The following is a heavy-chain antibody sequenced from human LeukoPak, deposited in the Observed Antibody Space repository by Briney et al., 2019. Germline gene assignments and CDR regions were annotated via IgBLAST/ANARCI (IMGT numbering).Heavy chain of an antibody. J-gene: IGHJ4*02. CDR2: INPGNGNT. D-gene: IGHD6-13*01. V-gene: IGHV1-3*01. CDR1: GYTFTSYA. Sequence: ASVKVSCKASGYTFTSYAMHWVRQAPGQRLEWMGWINPGNGNTKYSQKFQGRVTISRDTSANTAYMELSSLRSEDTAVYYCARDRIAAAGAYFDYWGQGTLVTVSS. CDR3: ARDRIAAAGAYFDY.